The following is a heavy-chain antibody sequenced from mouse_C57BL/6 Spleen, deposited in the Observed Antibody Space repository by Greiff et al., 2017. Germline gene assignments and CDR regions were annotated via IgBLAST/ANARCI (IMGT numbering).Heavy chain of an antibody. Sequence: QVQLQQSGPELVKPGASVQISCKASGYAFSSSWMNWVKQRPGKGLEWIGRIYPGDGDTNYNGKFKGKATLTADKSSSTAYMQLSSLTSEDSAVYFCARRGYGRAMDYWGQGTSVTVSS. V-gene: IGHV1-82*01. CDR3: ARRGYGRAMDY. D-gene: IGHD3-1*01. CDR1: GYAFSSSW. J-gene: IGHJ4*01. CDR2: IYPGDGDT.